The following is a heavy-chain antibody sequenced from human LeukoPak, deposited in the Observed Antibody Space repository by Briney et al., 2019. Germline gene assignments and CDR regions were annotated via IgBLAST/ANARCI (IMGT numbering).Heavy chain of an antibody. CDR2: INHSGST. Sequence: SETLSLTCAVYGGSFSGYYWSWIRQPPGKGLEWIGEINHSGSTNYNPSLKSRVTISVDTSKNQFSLKLSSVTAADTAVYYCARQFYYFEYWGQGTLVTVYS. CDR1: GGSFSGYY. D-gene: IGHD1-1*01. V-gene: IGHV4-34*01. J-gene: IGHJ4*02. CDR3: ARQFYYFEY.